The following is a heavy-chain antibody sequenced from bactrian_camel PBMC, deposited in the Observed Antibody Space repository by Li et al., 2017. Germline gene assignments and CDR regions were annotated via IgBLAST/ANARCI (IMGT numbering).Heavy chain of an antibody. Sequence: HVQLVESGGGAVKAGGSLTLSCEASGYTSVSYCMGWFRQAPGKEREGIAAIDSDGSTSYADSVKGRFTISRDNAKNTLYLQMNTLKPEDTAIYYCAAIGPGASAGKVVVITTRQMVTGARGPRSPSP. CDR2: IDSDGST. CDR1: GYTSVSYC. CDR3: AAIGPGASAGKVVVITTRQMVT. D-gene: IGHD2*01. J-gene: IGHJ6*01. V-gene: IGHV3S55*01.